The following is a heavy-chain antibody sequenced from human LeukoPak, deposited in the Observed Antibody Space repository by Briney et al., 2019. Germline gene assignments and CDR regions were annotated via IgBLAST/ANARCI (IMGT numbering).Heavy chain of an antibody. D-gene: IGHD1-14*01. CDR1: GYTFTCYY. CDR2: IDPNSGGT. CDR3: ARDHLLFRQPPNWFDP. J-gene: IGHJ5*02. V-gene: IGHV1-2*02. Sequence: GASVKVSCKASGYTFTCYYIHWVRHAPGQGLEWMGWIDPNSGGTNYAQKFQDRVTMTSDTSISTAYMELSRLRSDDTAVYYCARDHLLFRQPPNWFDPWGQGTLVTVSS.